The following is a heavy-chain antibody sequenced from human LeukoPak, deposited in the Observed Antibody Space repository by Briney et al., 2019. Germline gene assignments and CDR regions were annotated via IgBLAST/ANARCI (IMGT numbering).Heavy chain of an antibody. V-gene: IGHV4-59*01. CDR1: GDSISSYF. CDR2: LYYSGRT. CDR3: ARDYSGYEFDY. Sequence: SETLSLTCTVSGDSISSYFWCWLRQPPGKGLEWIGCLYYSGRTNYSPSLTSRVTLSADTSKNQFSLKLNSVTAADSAIYYCARDYSGYEFDYWGQGTLVTVSS. D-gene: IGHD5-12*01. J-gene: IGHJ4*02.